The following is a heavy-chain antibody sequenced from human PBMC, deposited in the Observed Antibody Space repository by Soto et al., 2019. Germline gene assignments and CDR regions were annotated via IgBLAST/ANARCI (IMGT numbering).Heavy chain of an antibody. D-gene: IGHD1-1*01. V-gene: IGHV4-34*01. CDR1: GGSFSVYY. J-gene: IGHJ4*02. Sequence: SETLSLTCAVNGGSFSVYYWSWIRQPPGRGLEWVGEINHSGSTNYNPSLKSRVTMSVDTSKNQFSLKLSSVTAADTAVYFCARGARANDLGVFDYWGQGSLVIVSS. CDR2: INHSGST. CDR3: ARGARANDLGVFDY.